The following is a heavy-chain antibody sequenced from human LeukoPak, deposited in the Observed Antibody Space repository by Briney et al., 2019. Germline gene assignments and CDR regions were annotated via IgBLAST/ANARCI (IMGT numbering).Heavy chain of an antibody. CDR2: MNPNRGNT. D-gene: IGHD3-10*01. CDR3: ASGVSGHSIPMVRRVYYYSSMDV. Sequence: GSVNVSCKASGYTFTSYDSNWVRQATGRGVERMGWMNPNRGNTAYAQNFQGRVTITKNSSISTAYMDLTSLRSEDTAVYYCASGVSGHSIPMVRRVYYYSSMDVWGQGTTVTVSS. CDR1: GYTFTSYD. J-gene: IGHJ6*03. V-gene: IGHV1-8*03.